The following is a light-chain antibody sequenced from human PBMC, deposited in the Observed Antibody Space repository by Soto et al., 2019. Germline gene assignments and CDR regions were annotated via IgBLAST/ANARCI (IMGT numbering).Light chain of an antibody. Sequence: DIQMTQSPSTLSASVGDRVTITCRASQSINSWLAWYQQKAGTAPKLLIYKTSTLESGVPSRFSGSGSGTEFTLTISSLQPDDFATYYCQQYNTYRTFGQGTKVEIK. J-gene: IGKJ1*01. CDR3: QQYNTYRT. CDR1: QSINSW. CDR2: KTS. V-gene: IGKV1-5*03.